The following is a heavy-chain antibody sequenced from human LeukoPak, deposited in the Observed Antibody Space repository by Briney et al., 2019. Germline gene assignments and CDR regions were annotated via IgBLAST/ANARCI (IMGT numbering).Heavy chain of an antibody. J-gene: IGHJ4*02. Sequence: GGSLRLSCAASGLTFSSYAMSWVRQAPGKGLEWVSAISGSGGSTYYADSVKGRFTISRDNSKNTLYLQMNSLRAEDTAVYYCAKYGSGSYYYFDYWGQGTLVTVSS. D-gene: IGHD3-10*01. CDR2: ISGSGGST. CDR1: GLTFSSYA. CDR3: AKYGSGSYYYFDY. V-gene: IGHV3-23*01.